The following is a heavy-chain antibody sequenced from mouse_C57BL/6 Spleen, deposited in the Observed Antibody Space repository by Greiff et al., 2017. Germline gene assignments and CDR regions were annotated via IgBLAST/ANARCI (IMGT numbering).Heavy chain of an antibody. CDR3: ARSLLASAWFAY. D-gene: IGHD3-1*01. V-gene: IGHV7-3*01. Sequence: EVMLVESGGGLVQPGGSLSLSCAASGFTFTDYYMSWVRQPPGKALEWLGFIRKKANGYTTEYSASVKGRFTISRDNSQSILYLQMNALRAEDSATYYCARSLLASAWFAYWGQGTLVTVSA. CDR2: IRKKANGYTT. CDR1: GFTFTDYY. J-gene: IGHJ3*01.